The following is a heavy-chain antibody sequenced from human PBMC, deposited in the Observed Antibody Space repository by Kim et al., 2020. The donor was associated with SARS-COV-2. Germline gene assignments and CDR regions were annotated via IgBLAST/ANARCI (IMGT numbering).Heavy chain of an antibody. D-gene: IGHD2-21*02. J-gene: IGHJ3*02. Sequence: YYNPSLKSRVTISVDTSKNQFSLKLSSVTAADTAVYYCARRLQTDDAFDIWGQGTMVTVSS. CDR3: ARRLQTDDAFDI. V-gene: IGHV4-39*01.